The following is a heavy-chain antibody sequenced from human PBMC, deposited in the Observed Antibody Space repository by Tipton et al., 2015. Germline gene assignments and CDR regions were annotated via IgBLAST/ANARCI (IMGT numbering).Heavy chain of an antibody. CDR2: IDWNGGRT. CDR3: PLSVIRGVTLFDY. J-gene: IGHJ4*02. Sequence: SLRLSCAASGFTFDDYGMTWVRQVPGKGLEWVAGIDWNGGRTGYADSVKGRFTISRDNSKNTLYLQMDGLRADDTAVYYCPLSVIRGVTLFDYWGQGALATVSS. CDR1: GFTFDDYG. D-gene: IGHD3-10*01. V-gene: IGHV3-20*04.